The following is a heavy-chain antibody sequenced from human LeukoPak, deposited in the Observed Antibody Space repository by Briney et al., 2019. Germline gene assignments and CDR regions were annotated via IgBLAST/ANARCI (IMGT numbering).Heavy chain of an antibody. CDR3: ASPGYSSSWRRIFQH. D-gene: IGHD6-13*01. CDR2: ISSSGSTI. Sequence: PGGSLRLSCAASGFTFSDYYMSWIRQAPGKGLEWVSYISSSGSTIYYADSVKGRFTISRDNAKNSLYLQMNSLRAEDTAVYYCASPGYSSSWRRIFQHWGQGTLVTVSS. J-gene: IGHJ1*01. V-gene: IGHV3-11*01. CDR1: GFTFSDYY.